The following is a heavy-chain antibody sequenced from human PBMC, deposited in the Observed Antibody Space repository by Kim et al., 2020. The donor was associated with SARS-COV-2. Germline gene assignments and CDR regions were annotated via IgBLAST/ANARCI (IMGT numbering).Heavy chain of an antibody. J-gene: IGHJ4*02. Sequence: GGSLRLSCAASGFTFSSYSMNWVRQAPGKGLEWVSYISSSSSTIYYADSVKGRFTISRDNAKNSLYLQMNSLRDEDTAVYYCARDNYYDSSGDFDYWGQGTLVTVSS. D-gene: IGHD3-22*01. V-gene: IGHV3-48*02. CDR3: ARDNYYDSSGDFDY. CDR1: GFTFSSYS. CDR2: ISSSSSTI.